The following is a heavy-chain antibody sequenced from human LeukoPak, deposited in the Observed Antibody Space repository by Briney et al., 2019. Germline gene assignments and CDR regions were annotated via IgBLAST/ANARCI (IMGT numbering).Heavy chain of an antibody. J-gene: IGHJ3*01. V-gene: IGHV4-59*12. CDR2: VYYIGKP. Sequence: KPSETLSLTCSVSGGSISDYFWGWIRQPPGKGLEWIGHVYYIGKPTCSPSLESRVSISVDTSKNQFSPELTSVTAADTAVYYCARRFRTGGDLHHDAYDVWGQGTVVTVSS. D-gene: IGHD3-16*01. CDR3: ARRFRTGGDLHHDAYDV. CDR1: GGSISDYF.